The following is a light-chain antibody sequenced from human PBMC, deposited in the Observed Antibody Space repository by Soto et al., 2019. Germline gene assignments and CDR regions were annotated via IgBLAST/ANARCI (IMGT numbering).Light chain of an antibody. J-gene: IGKJ1*01. CDR3: QQYNTFWT. CDR1: QSISGL. CDR2: KAS. V-gene: IGKV1-5*03. Sequence: DIQMTQSPSTLSASVGDRVTITCRASQSISGLLAWYQQKPGKAPKLLIYKASGLESGVPSRFSGSGSGTEFTLTINGLQPDDFATYFCQQYNTFWTFGQGNKV.